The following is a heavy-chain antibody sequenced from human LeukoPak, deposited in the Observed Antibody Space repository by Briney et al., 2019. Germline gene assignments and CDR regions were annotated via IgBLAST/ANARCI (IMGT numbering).Heavy chain of an antibody. CDR3: ARDNWAAAGYYYYMDV. J-gene: IGHJ6*03. D-gene: IGHD6-13*01. V-gene: IGHV4-61*02. CDR1: GGSISSGSYY. CDR2: IYTSGTT. Sequence: SQTLSLACTVSGGSISSGSYYWTWVRQPAGKGLEWIGRIYTSGTTNYNPSPKSRVTISVDASKNQFSLKLGSVTAADTAVYYCARDNWAAAGYYYYMDVWGKGTTVTVSS.